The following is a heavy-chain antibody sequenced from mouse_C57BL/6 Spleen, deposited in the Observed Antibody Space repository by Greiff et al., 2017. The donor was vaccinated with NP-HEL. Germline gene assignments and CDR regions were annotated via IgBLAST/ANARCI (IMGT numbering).Heavy chain of an antibody. CDR3: ARGIFSMAMDY. J-gene: IGHJ4*01. Sequence: QVQLKESGPELVKPGASVKISCKASGYAFSSSWMNWVKQRPGKGLEWIGRIYPGDGDTNYNGKFKGKATLTADKSSSTAYMQLSSLTSEDSAVYFCARGIFSMAMDYWGQGTSVTVSS. V-gene: IGHV1-82*01. CDR1: GYAFSSSW. CDR2: IYPGDGDT.